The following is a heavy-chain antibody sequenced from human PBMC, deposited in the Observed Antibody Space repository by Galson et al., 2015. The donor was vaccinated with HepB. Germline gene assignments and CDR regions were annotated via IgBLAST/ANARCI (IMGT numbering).Heavy chain of an antibody. J-gene: IGHJ5*02. CDR2: IYYSGST. V-gene: IGHV4-59*08. CDR1: GGSISTYY. CDR3: ATANYEPSGLTGAHWFDP. Sequence: ETLSLTCTVSGGSISTYYWSWIRQPPGKGLEWIGYIYYSGSTNYNPSLKSRVTISVDTSKSQFSLKLSSVTAADTAVYYCATANYEPSGLTGAHWFDPWSQGTLVTVSS. D-gene: IGHD1-14*01.